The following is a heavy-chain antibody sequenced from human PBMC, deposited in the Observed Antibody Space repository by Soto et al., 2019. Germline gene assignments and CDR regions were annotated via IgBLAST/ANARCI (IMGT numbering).Heavy chain of an antibody. Sequence: GGSLRLSCAASGLIFRTQGMHWVRQAPGKGLEWVAVIRSDGSDKYYADSVKGRFTISRDNSKDMLYLQMNSLRVEDMAVYHCARAGRDGYYFDYWGQGTLVTVSS. CDR3: ARAGRDGYYFDY. CDR1: GLIFRTQG. J-gene: IGHJ4*02. D-gene: IGHD3-10*01. V-gene: IGHV3-30*02. CDR2: IRSDGSDK.